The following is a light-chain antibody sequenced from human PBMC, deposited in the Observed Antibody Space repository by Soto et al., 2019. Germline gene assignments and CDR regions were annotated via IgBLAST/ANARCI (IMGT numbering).Light chain of an antibody. CDR1: SRDVGGYNY. CDR3: SSYTSSSTVV. Sequence: QSVLTQPASVSGSPGRSITISCIGTSRDVGGYNYVSWYQQHPGKAPKLMIYEVTNRPSGASNRFSGSKSGNTASLTISGLQAEDETHYYCSSYTSSSTVVFGGGTKVTAL. V-gene: IGLV2-14*01. CDR2: EVT. J-gene: IGLJ2*01.